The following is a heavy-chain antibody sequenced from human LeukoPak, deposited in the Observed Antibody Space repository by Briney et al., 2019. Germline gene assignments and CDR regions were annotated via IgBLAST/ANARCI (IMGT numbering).Heavy chain of an antibody. CDR3: ARDPLTYYYGSGSQYFGY. CDR1: GFTFSSYS. CDR2: ISSSSSYI. J-gene: IGHJ4*02. V-gene: IGHV3-21*01. D-gene: IGHD3-10*01. Sequence: GGSLRLSCAASGFTFSSYSMNWVRQAPGKGLEWVSSISSSSSYIYYADSVKGRFTISRDNAKNSLYLQMNSLRAEDTAVYYCARDPLTYYYGSGSQYFGYWGQGTLVTVSS.